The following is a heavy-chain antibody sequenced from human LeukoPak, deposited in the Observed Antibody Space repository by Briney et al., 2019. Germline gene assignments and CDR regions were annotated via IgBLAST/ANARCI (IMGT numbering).Heavy chain of an antibody. V-gene: IGHV3-23*01. CDR3: AKLPYSSSWAFDY. Sequence: GGSLRFSCAASGFNFASNWMHWVRQTPGKGLEWVSAISGSGGSTYYADSVKGRFTISRDNSKNTLYLQMNSLRAEDTAVYYCAKLPYSSSWAFDYWGQGTLVTVSS. CDR2: ISGSGGST. J-gene: IGHJ4*02. D-gene: IGHD6-13*01. CDR1: GFNFASNW.